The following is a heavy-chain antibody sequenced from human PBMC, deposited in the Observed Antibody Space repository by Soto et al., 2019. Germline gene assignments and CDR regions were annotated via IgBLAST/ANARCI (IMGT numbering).Heavy chain of an antibody. CDR1: GYTFTNYD. V-gene: IGHV1-8*02. CDR2: MNPNSGNT. D-gene: IGHD3-3*01. J-gene: IGHJ6*04. CDR3: ARVLSWASYYDFWSGYYNYYYYGMDV. Sequence: ASVKVSCKASGYTFTNYDINWVRQATGQGLEWMGWMNPNSGNTGYAQKFQGRVTMTRNTSISTAYMELSSLRSEDTAVYYCARVLSWASYYDFWSGYYNYYYYGMDVWGKGTTVTVSS.